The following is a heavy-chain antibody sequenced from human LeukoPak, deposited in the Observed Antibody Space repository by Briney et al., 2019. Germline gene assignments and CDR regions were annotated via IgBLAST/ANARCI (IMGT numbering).Heavy chain of an antibody. CDR3: ARTPRTTYYYYGMDV. Sequence: ASVKVSCKASGGTFSSYAISWVRQAPGQGLEWMGRIIPILGIANYAQKFQGRVTITADKSTSTAYMELSSLRSEDTAVYYCARTPRTTYYYYGMDVWGQGTTVTVSS. J-gene: IGHJ6*02. D-gene: IGHD1-7*01. CDR2: IIPILGIA. CDR1: GGTFSSYA. V-gene: IGHV1-69*04.